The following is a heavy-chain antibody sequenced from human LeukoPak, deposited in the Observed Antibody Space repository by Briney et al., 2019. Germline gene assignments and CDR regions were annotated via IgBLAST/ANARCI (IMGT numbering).Heavy chain of an antibody. CDR2: INPSGGGT. D-gene: IGHD1-7*01. CDR3: ARDLGGPGNYWGYYFDC. Sequence: ASVKVSCKASGYTFANYYLHWVRQAPGQGLEWMGIINPSGGGTGYAQKFQGRVTMTRDTSTSTVYMELSSLRSDGTAVYYCARDLGGPGNYWGYYFDCWGQGTLVTVSS. J-gene: IGHJ4*02. V-gene: IGHV1-46*01. CDR1: GYTFANYY.